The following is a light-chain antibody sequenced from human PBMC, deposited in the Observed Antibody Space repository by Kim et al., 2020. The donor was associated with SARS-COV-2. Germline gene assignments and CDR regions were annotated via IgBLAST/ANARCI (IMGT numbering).Light chain of an antibody. CDR1: QSVSSSN. J-gene: IGKJ1*01. CDR3: QQYGSSATWT. Sequence: PGTLSLSPAERATLSCRASQSVSSSNLAWYQQKPGQAPRLLIYGASSRATGIPDRFSGSGSGTDFTLTISRLEPEDFAVYYCQQYGSSATWTFGQGTKVEIK. CDR2: GAS. V-gene: IGKV3-20*01.